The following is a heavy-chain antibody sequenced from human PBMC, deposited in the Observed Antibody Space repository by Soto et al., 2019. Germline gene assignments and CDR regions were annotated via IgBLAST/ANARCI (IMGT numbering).Heavy chain of an antibody. CDR1: GFTFSSYA. CDR2: ISGSDGST. V-gene: IGHV3-23*01. CDR3: AKEYSSGWYYFDY. D-gene: IGHD6-19*01. Sequence: EVQLLESGGGLVQPGGSLRLSCAASGFTFSSYAMSWVRQAPGKGLEWVSTISGSDGSTYYADSVKGRFTSSRDNSKNTLYLQMNSLRAEDTAVYYCAKEYSSGWYYFDYWGQGTLVTVSS. J-gene: IGHJ4*02.